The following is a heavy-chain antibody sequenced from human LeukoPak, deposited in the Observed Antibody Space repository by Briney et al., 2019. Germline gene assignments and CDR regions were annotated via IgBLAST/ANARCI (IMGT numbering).Heavy chain of an antibody. J-gene: IGHJ3*01. CDR2: ISSSGSTI. D-gene: IGHD2-2*02. Sequence: GGSLRLSCAASGFTFSDYYMSWIRQAPGKGLEWVSYISSSGSTIYYADSVEGRFTISRDNAKNSLYLQMNSLRAEDTAVYYCARGDCSSATCYTKDAFDVWGQGTMVTVSS. V-gene: IGHV3-11*04. CDR3: ARGDCSSATCYTKDAFDV. CDR1: GFTFSDYY.